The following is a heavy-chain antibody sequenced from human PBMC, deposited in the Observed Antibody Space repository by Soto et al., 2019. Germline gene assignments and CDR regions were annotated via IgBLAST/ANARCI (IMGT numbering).Heavy chain of an antibody. D-gene: IGHD3-10*01. CDR1: GGTFSSYA. V-gene: IGHV1-69*13. J-gene: IGHJ6*02. Sequence: ASVKVSCKASGGTFSSYAISWVRQAPGQGLEWMGGIIPIFGTANYAQKFQGRVTITADESTSTAYMELSSLRSEDTAVYYCAREGAPGMVPMDVWGQGTTVTVSS. CDR3: AREGAPGMVPMDV. CDR2: IIPIFGTA.